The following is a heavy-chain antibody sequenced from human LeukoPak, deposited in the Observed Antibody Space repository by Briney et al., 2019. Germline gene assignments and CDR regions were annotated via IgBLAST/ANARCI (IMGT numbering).Heavy chain of an antibody. V-gene: IGHV4-59*01. CDR1: GGSISSYY. CDR2: IYYSGST. J-gene: IGHJ4*02. CDR3: ARHPLGMATKFDY. D-gene: IGHD5-24*01. Sequence: SETLSLTCTASGGSISSYYWSWIRQPPGKGLEWIGYIYYSGSTNYNPSLKSRVTISVDTSKNQFSLKLSSVTAADTAVYYCARHPLGMATKFDYWGQGTLVTVSS.